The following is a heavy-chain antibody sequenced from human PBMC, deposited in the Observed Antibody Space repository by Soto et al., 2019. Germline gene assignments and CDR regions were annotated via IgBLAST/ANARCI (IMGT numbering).Heavy chain of an antibody. Sequence: QLQLQESGSGLVKPSQTLSLTCAVSGGSISSGDYSWSWIRQPPGKGLEWIGYIYHSGSTYYIPSLKGRVTISVDRSKNQFSLKLSSVTAADTALYFCARVHSYGGLDFWGQGTLVTVSS. J-gene: IGHJ4*02. CDR3: ARVHSYGGLDF. D-gene: IGHD5-18*01. V-gene: IGHV4-30-2*01. CDR1: GGSISSGDYS. CDR2: IYHSGST.